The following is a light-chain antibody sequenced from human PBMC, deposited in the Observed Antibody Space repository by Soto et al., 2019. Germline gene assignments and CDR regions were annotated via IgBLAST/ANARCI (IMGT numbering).Light chain of an antibody. CDR2: DNN. J-gene: IGLJ1*01. CDR3: GSWDSNLSAGSYV. Sequence: QSVLTQSPSVSAAPAQKVTISCSGTSSNIRNNYVSWYQQLPGTAPKLLIYDNNKRPSGIPDRFSGSKSGTSATLGITGLQTGDEADYYCGSWDSNLSAGSYVFGTGTKVTVL. V-gene: IGLV1-51*01. CDR1: SSNIRNNY.